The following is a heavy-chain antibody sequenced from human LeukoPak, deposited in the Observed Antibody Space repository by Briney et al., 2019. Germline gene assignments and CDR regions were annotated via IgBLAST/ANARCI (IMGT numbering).Heavy chain of an antibody. J-gene: IGHJ4*02. CDR3: AKAWLEQGGMFDY. CDR1: GFTFSSYA. V-gene: IGHV3-23*01. CDR2: LSGSGGST. D-gene: IGHD1/OR15-1a*01. Sequence: GGALRLSCAAAGFTFSSYAMSWVRQAPGEGLEWVSLLSGSGGSTYYADSVKGRFTISRDNSKNTLYLQMNSLRAEDTAVYYCAKAWLEQGGMFDYWGQGTPVTVSS.